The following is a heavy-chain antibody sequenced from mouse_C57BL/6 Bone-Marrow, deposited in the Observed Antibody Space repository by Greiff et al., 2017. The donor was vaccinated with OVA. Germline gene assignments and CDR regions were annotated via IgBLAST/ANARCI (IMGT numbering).Heavy chain of an antibody. D-gene: IGHD1-1*01. CDR1: GFTFSDYY. Sequence: EVKLVESGGGLVQPGGSLKLSCAASGFTFSDYYMYWVRQTPEKRLEWVAYISNGGGSTYYPDTVKGRFTISRDNAKNTLYLQMSRLKSEDTAMYYCARRSITTVYYAMDYWGQGTSVTVSS. CDR2: ISNGGGST. CDR3: ARRSITTVYYAMDY. J-gene: IGHJ4*01. V-gene: IGHV5-12*01.